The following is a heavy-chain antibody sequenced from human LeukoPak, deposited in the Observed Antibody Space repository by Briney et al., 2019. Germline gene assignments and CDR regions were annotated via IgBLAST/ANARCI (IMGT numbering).Heavy chain of an antibody. CDR3: AKDPTIVVVPAAPPDY. CDR2: IKQDGSEK. V-gene: IGHV3-7*01. J-gene: IGHJ4*02. CDR1: GFTFSSYW. Sequence: PGGSLRLSCAASGFTFSSYWMSWVRQAPGKGLEWVANIKQDGSEKYYVDSVKGRFTISRDNAKNSLYLQMNSLRAEDTAVYYCAKDPTIVVVPAAPPDYWGQGTLVTVSS. D-gene: IGHD2-2*01.